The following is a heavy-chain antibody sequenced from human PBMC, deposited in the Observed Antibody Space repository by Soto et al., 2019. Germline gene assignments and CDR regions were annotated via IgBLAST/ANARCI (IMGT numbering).Heavy chain of an antibody. CDR1: GFTFSSYA. V-gene: IGHV3-23*01. D-gene: IGHD2-2*01. J-gene: IGHJ4*02. CDR3: ARAIVAVPAAVSLLDY. Sequence: PGGSLRLSCAASGFTFSSYAMSWVRQAPGKGLEWVSATSGSGGSTYYADSVKDRFTTCRDTTKNTRYLQMTSLRASDMAVYYCARAIVAVPAAVSLLDYWGKGTLVTVPS. CDR2: TSGSGGST.